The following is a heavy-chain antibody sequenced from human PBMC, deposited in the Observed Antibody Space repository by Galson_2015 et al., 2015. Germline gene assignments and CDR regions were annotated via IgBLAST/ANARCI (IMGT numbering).Heavy chain of an antibody. CDR1: GYTFPSYG. J-gene: IGHJ4*02. Sequence: SVKVSCKASGYTFPSYGISWVRQAPGQGLEWMGWISAYNGDTNYAQKFQDRVAVTPDTSTSTAYMELKSLRSDDTAVYYCARDPYTYGYTLRHYFDYWGQGTLVTVSS. CDR3: ARDPYTYGYTLRHYFDY. CDR2: ISAYNGDT. V-gene: IGHV1-18*01. D-gene: IGHD5-18*01.